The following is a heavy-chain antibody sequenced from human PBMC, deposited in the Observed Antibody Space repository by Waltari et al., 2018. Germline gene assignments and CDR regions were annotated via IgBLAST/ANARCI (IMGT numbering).Heavy chain of an antibody. Sequence: EVQLVESGGTLIQPGGSLRLSCAISGVAVTANFFTWVRQAPGRGVECVSIIHIGGATDYADSVRGRFTISRDSSKNTLYLQMNSLRVDDTAVYYCARQLGYSYALGSWGQGTLVTVSS. D-gene: IGHD5-18*01. CDR3: ARQLGYSYALGS. J-gene: IGHJ5*02. CDR1: GVAVTANF. CDR2: IHIGGAT. V-gene: IGHV3-53*01.